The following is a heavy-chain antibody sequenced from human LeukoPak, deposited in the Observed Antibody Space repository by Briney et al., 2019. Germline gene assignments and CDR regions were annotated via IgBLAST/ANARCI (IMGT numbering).Heavy chain of an antibody. CDR1: GFTVSTNY. V-gene: IGHV3-66*02. J-gene: IGHJ4*02. CDR3: ARDSLVGAGLGRYFDY. CDR2: VYADGST. D-gene: IGHD1-26*01. Sequence: GGSLRLSCAASGFTVSTNYMSWVRQAPGKGLEWVSVVYADGSTYYADSVKGRFSISRDNSKNTLFLQMSSLRAEDTAVYYCARDSLVGAGLGRYFDYWGQGSLVTVSS.